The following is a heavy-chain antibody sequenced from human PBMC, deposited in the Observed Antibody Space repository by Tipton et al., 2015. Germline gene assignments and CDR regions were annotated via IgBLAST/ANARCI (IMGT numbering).Heavy chain of an antibody. V-gene: IGHV3-23*01. Sequence: GSLRLSCAASGFIFGNYAMNWVRQAPGKGLEWVSSISGSGHSTHYADSVKGRFTISRDNAKSSLYLQMNSLRAEDSAIYYCARGRFGDLPYFDSWGQGTLVTVSS. CDR1: GFIFGNYA. CDR2: ISGSGHST. J-gene: IGHJ4*02. D-gene: IGHD3-10*01. CDR3: ARGRFGDLPYFDS.